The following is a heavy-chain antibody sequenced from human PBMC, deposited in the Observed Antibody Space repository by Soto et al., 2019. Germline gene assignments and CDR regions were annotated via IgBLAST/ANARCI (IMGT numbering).Heavy chain of an antibody. CDR1: GYSFTSYW. V-gene: IGHV5-51*01. CDR2: IYPGDSDT. D-gene: IGHD3-10*01. CDR3: ARRITMVRGELNWFDP. J-gene: IGHJ5*02. Sequence: PGESLKISCKGSGYSFTSYWIGWVRQMPGKGLEWMGIIYPGDSDTRYSPSFQGQVTISADKSISTAYLQWSSLKASDTAMYYCARRITMVRGELNWFDPWGQGTLVTVSS.